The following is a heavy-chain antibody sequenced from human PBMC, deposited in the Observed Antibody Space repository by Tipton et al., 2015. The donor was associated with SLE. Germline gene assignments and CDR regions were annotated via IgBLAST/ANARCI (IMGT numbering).Heavy chain of an antibody. CDR1: GGSISSYY. CDR2: IYYSGST. D-gene: IGHD3-10*01. J-gene: IGHJ1*01. V-gene: IGHV4-59*01. CDR3: ARGDGSGA. Sequence: TLSLTCTVSGGSISSYYWSWIRQPPGKGLEWIGYIYYSGSTNYNPSLKSRVTISVDTSKNQFSLKLSSVTAADTAVYYCARGDGSGAWGQGTVVTVSS.